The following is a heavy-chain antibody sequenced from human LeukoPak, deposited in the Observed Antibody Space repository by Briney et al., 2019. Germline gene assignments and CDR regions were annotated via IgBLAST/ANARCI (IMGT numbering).Heavy chain of an antibody. J-gene: IGHJ4*02. CDR2: IIPIFGTA. D-gene: IGHD3-10*01. Sequence: GASVKVSCKASGGTFSSYAISWVRQAPGQGLEWMGGIIPIFGTANYAQKFQGRVTITADESTSTAYMELSSLRSEDTAVYYCARDWAPPYGSASFDYWGQGTLVTVSS. V-gene: IGHV1-69*13. CDR1: GGTFSSYA. CDR3: ARDWAPPYGSASFDY.